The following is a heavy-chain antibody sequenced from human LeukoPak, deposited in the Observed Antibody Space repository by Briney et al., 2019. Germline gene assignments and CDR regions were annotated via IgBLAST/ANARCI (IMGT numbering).Heavy chain of an antibody. CDR3: ARSSGSYHDY. CDR2: IYPGYSDA. V-gene: IGHV5-51*01. D-gene: IGHD1-26*01. CDR1: GYKLTNNW. J-gene: IGHJ4*02. Sequence: GESLKISCKISGYKLTNNWIGWVRQVPGKGLEWMGLIYPGYSDAKYSPSFQGQVTISADKSISTAYLQWSSLKASDTAMYYCARSSGSYHDYWGQGTLVTVSS.